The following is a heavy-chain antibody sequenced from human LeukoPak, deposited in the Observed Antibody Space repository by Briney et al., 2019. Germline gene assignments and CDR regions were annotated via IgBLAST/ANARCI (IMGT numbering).Heavy chain of an antibody. J-gene: IGHJ4*02. D-gene: IGHD5-24*01. CDR3: ARAPGRDGYNLDY. V-gene: IGHV1-8*01. Sequence: ASVKVSCKASGYTFTSYDINWVRQATGQGLEWMGWMNPNSGNTGYAQKSQGRVTMTRNTSISTAYMELSSLRSEDTAVYYCARAPGRDGYNLDYWGQGTLVTVSS. CDR1: GYTFTSYD. CDR2: MNPNSGNT.